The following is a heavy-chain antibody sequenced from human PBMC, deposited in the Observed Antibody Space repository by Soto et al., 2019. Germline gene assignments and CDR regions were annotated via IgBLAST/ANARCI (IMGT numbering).Heavy chain of an antibody. CDR2: IYYSGST. CDR1: GGSISSYY. V-gene: IGHV4-59*01. J-gene: IGHJ5*02. D-gene: IGHD3-16*02. CDR3: ARLGGDYDYVWGSYPGFGFDP. Sequence: PSETLSLTCTVSGGSISSYYCSWIRQPPGKGLEWIGYIYYSGSTNYNPSLKSRVTISVDTSKNQFSLKLSSVTAADTAVYYCARLGGDYDYVWGSYPGFGFDPWGQGTLVTVSS.